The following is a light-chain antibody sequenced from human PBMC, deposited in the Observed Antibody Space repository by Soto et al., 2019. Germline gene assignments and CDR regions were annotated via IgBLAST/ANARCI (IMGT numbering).Light chain of an antibody. CDR2: DVS. CDR3: SSYTGSDTLI. J-gene: IGLJ7*01. CDR1: SNDIGGYNF. Sequence: QSALTQPASVSGSPGQSITISCTGTSNDIGGYNFVSWYQQHPGTAPKLMIFDVSSRPSGVANRFSGSKSGNTASLTISGLQAEDEADYYCSSYTGSDTLIFGGGTQLTVL. V-gene: IGLV2-14*03.